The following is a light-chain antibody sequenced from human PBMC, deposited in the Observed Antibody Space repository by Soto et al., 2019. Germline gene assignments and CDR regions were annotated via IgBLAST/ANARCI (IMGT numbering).Light chain of an antibody. CDR2: GAS. CDR1: QSVSSN. CDR3: QQYSNWPPIT. V-gene: IGKV3-15*01. J-gene: IGKJ5*01. Sequence: EIVMTQSPATLSVSPGERATLSCRASQSVSSNLAWYQQKPGQAPRRLIYGASTRATGIPARFSGSGSGTEFTLTISSLQSEDFAVYYCQQYSNWPPITFGQGTRLEIK.